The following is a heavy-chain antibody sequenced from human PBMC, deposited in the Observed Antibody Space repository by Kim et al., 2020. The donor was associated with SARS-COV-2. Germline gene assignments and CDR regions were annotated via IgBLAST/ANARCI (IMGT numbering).Heavy chain of an antibody. J-gene: IGHJ4*02. Sequence: GSLRLSCAASGFTSNNYGMTWVRQAPGKGLEWVSGISGTSDKTYYADSVKGRFTISRDKSKNTVYLQMNSLRAEDTAVYYCAKAPDLLDWGQGTLVTVSS. CDR1: GFTSNNYG. CDR2: ISGTSDKT. V-gene: IGHV3-23*01. D-gene: IGHD2-21*01. CDR3: AKAPDLLD.